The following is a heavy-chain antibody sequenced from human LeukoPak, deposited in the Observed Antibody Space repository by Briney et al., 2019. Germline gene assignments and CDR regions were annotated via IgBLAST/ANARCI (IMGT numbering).Heavy chain of an antibody. CDR1: GGSISSYY. Sequence: PSETLSLTCTVSGGSISSYYWSWIRQPPGKRLEYIGYIYYSGSTYYNPSLKSRVTISVDTSKNQFSLKLSSVTAADTAVYYCARCYDSSGYYYSSLYYFDYWGQGTLVTVSS. J-gene: IGHJ4*02. V-gene: IGHV4-59*12. CDR2: IYYSGST. CDR3: ARCYDSSGYYYSSLYYFDY. D-gene: IGHD3-22*01.